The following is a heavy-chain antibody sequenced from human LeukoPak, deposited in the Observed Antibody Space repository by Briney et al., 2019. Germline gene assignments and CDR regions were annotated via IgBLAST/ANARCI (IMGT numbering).Heavy chain of an antibody. CDR2: IKQDGSEK. D-gene: IGHD3-22*01. Sequence: GGSLRLSCAASGFTFSSYWMSWVRQAPGKGLEWVANIKQDGSEKYYVDSVKGRFTISRDNAKNSLYLQMNSLRAEDTAVYYCARADDSSGYFPFDYWGQGTLVTVSS. CDR3: ARADDSSGYFPFDY. CDR1: GFTFSSYW. J-gene: IGHJ4*02. V-gene: IGHV3-7*03.